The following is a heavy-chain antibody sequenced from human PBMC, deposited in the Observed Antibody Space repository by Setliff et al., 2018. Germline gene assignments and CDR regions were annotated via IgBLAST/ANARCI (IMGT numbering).Heavy chain of an antibody. CDR1: GYTFNNYF. J-gene: IGHJ3*02. CDR3: ARVGGYASAWHGIEAFDI. D-gene: IGHD6-19*01. CDR2: FHPYSGHT. V-gene: IGHV1-2*06. Sequence: ASVKVSCKASGYTFNNYFLHWVRQAPGQGLEWMGRFHPYSGHTNYAQNFQGRVTMTRDTSIDTAYMEVNRLTYDDTAVYYCARVGGYASAWHGIEAFDIWGQGTKVTVSS.